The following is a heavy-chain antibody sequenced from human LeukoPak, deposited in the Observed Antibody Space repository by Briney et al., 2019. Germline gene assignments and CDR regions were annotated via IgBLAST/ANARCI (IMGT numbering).Heavy chain of an antibody. CDR1: GFTFGSYA. J-gene: IGHJ4*02. CDR3: ARPYSSSWYFPDPYYFDY. V-gene: IGHV3-23*01. D-gene: IGHD6-13*01. Sequence: GGSLRLSCAASGFTFGSYAMYWVRQAPGKGLEWVSGISGSGGSTFYADSVKGRFTISRDNAKNSLYLQMNSLRAEDTAVYYCARPYSSSWYFPDPYYFDYWGQGTLVTVSS. CDR2: ISGSGGST.